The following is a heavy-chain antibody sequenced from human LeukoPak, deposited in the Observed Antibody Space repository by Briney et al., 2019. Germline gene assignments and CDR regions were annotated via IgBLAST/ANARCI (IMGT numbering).Heavy chain of an antibody. CDR3: ARRYCSGGSCYSNGASYFDY. V-gene: IGHV3-7*01. J-gene: IGHJ4*02. CDR2: IKQDGSEK. CDR1: GFTFSSYW. Sequence: GGSLRLSRAPSGFTFSSYWMSWVRQAPGKGLEWVANIKQDGSEKYYVDSVKGRFTISRDNAKNSLYLQMNSLRAEDTAVYYCARRYCSGGSCYSNGASYFDYWGQGTLVTVSS. D-gene: IGHD2-15*01.